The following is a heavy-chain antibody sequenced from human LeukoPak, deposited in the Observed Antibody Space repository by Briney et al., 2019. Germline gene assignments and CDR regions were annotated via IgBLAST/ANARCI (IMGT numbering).Heavy chain of an antibody. D-gene: IGHD2-2*01. J-gene: IGHJ4*02. CDR1: GFTFSSYS. CDR3: ARDGATLGYVLDFDY. Sequence: GGSLRLSCAASGFTFSSYSMNWVRQAPGKGLEWVSSISSSSSYIYYADSVKGRFTISRDNAKNSLYLQMNSLRAEDTAVYYCARDGATLGYVLDFDYWGQGTLVTVSS. V-gene: IGHV3-21*01. CDR2: ISSSSSYI.